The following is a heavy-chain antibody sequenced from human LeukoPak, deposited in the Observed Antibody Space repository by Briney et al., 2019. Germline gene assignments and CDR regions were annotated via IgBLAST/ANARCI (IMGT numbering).Heavy chain of an antibody. CDR1: GFTFSTYG. J-gene: IGHJ1*01. V-gene: IGHV3-30*02. CDR2: IRYDGSNS. D-gene: IGHD3-3*01. Sequence: GXSLRLSCAASGFTFSTYGMHWVRQAPGKGLQWVAFIRYDGSNSYYADYVKGRFTISRDNSKNKMYLQMNSLRPEDTAVYYCAKPVSNYDFWSGYADWGQGTLVTVSS. CDR3: AKPVSNYDFWSGYAD.